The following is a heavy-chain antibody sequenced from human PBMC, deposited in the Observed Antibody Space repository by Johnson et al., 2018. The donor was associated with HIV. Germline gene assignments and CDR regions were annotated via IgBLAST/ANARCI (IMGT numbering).Heavy chain of an antibody. D-gene: IGHD3-3*01. CDR3: AKGLGYYNFWSGPDAFDI. CDR2: IRYDGTNK. CDR1: GFNFSNFG. V-gene: IGHV3-30*02. Sequence: QVQLVESGGGVVQPGESLRLSCAASGFNFSNFGMHWVRQAPGMGLEWVSFIRYDGTNKYYADSVKGRFTISRDNSNNTLYLQMNSLRAEDTALYYCAKGLGYYNFWSGPDAFDIWGQGTMATVSS. J-gene: IGHJ3*02.